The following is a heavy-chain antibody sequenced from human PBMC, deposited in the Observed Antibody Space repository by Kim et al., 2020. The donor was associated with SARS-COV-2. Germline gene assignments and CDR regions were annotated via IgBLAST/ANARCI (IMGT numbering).Heavy chain of an antibody. V-gene: IGHV3-73*01. D-gene: IGHD3-16*01. CDR1: GFTFSGSA. CDR3: TRHVSIGRMITFGGVHT. J-gene: IGHJ5*02. Sequence: GGSLRLSCAASGFTFSGSAMHWVRQASGKGLEWVGRIRSKANSYATAYAASVKGRFTISRDDSKNTAYLQMNSLKTEDTAVYYCTRHVSIGRMITFGGVHTWGQGTLVTVSS. CDR2: IRSKANSYAT.